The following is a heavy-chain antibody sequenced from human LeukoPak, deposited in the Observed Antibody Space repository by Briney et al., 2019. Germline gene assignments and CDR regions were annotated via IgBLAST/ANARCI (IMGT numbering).Heavy chain of an antibody. Sequence: GGSLRLSCAASGFTFHDYGMTWVRQAPGKGLEWVSGRNGGSTDYADSVKGRFTISRDNSKNTLYLQMNSLRAEDTAVYYCAKDQQQLAYYYYYYMDVWGKGTTVTVSS. V-gene: IGHV3-20*04. D-gene: IGHD6-13*01. CDR1: GFTFHDYG. CDR2: RNGGST. J-gene: IGHJ6*03. CDR3: AKDQQQLAYYYYYYMDV.